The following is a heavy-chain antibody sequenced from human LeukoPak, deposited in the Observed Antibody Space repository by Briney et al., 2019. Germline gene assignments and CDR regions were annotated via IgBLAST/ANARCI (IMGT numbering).Heavy chain of an antibody. Sequence: GGSLRLSCSASGFTFSSYAMHWVRQAPGKGLEYVSAISSNGGSTYYSDSVKGRFTISRDNSKNTLYLQMSSLRAEDTAVYYCVTARIAVAGTMGDYWGQGTLVTVSS. V-gene: IGHV3-64D*06. CDR1: GFTFSSYA. D-gene: IGHD6-19*01. CDR3: VTARIAVAGTMGDY. J-gene: IGHJ4*02. CDR2: ISSNGGST.